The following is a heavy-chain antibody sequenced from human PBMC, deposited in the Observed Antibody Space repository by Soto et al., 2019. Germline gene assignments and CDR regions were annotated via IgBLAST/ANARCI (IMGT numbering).Heavy chain of an antibody. Sequence: ASVKVSCQVSGYTLTELSMHWVRQAPGKGLEWMGGFDPEDGETIYAQKFQGRVTMTEDTSTDTAYMELSSLRSEDTAVYYCATGRFYDYIWGSYRSWYFDYWGQGTLVTVSS. V-gene: IGHV1-24*01. D-gene: IGHD3-16*02. J-gene: IGHJ4*02. CDR2: FDPEDGET. CDR1: GYTLTELS. CDR3: ATGRFYDYIWGSYRSWYFDY.